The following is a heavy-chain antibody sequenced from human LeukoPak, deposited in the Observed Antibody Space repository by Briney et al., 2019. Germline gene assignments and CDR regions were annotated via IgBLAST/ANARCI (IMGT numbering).Heavy chain of an antibody. V-gene: IGHV3-33*01. CDR3: ARYGVDSVFDC. CDR1: GFTFSSYG. CDR2: IWCDGSKQ. Sequence: PGMSLRLSCAASGFTFSSYGMHWVRQAPGKGLEWVAVIWCDGSKQYYADSVRGRFTISRDNSKNTVHLQMNSLRAKDTAVYYCARYGVDSVFDCWGQGSLVTVSS. J-gene: IGHJ4*02. D-gene: IGHD5/OR15-5a*01.